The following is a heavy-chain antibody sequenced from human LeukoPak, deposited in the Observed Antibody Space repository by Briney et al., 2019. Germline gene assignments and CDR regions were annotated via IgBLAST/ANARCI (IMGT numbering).Heavy chain of an antibody. CDR3: ARGYVAAAGFDY. CDR1: GGSISSYY. V-gene: IGHV4-4*07. CDR2: IYTSGST. D-gene: IGHD6-13*01. Sequence: SEALSLTCTVSGGSISSYYWSWIRPPAWKGLEWIGRIYTSGSTNYNPSLKSRVTMSVDTSKNQFSLKLSSVTAADTAVYYCARGYVAAAGFDYWGQGTLVTVSS. J-gene: IGHJ4*02.